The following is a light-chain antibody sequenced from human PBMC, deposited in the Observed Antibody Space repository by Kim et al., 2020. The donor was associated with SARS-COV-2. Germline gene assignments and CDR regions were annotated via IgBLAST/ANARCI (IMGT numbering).Light chain of an antibody. CDR1: QSVSSN. V-gene: IGKV3-15*01. CDR2: GAS. CDR3: QQYNDWPPIT. J-gene: IGKJ5*01. Sequence: SPGERVTLSRRASQSVSSNVAWYQQKPGQAPWLLIYGASTRATGVPARFSGSGSGTEFTLTISSLQSEDFAVYYCQQYNDWPPITFGQGTRLEIK.